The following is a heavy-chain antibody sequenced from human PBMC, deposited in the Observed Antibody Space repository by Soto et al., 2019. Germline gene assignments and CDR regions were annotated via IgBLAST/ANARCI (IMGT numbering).Heavy chain of an antibody. Sequence: QVQLVQSGAEVKKPGSSVKVSCKASGGTFSSYTISWVRQAPGQGLEWMGRIIPILGIANYAQKFQGRVTITADRCTSTAYMERSSVRSEDTAVYYCAREGLGGGSWSSAPLRYWGQGTLVTVSS. CDR1: GGTFSSYT. V-gene: IGHV1-69*08. J-gene: IGHJ4*02. CDR3: AREGLGGGSWSSAPLRY. CDR2: IIPILGIA. D-gene: IGHD3-10*01.